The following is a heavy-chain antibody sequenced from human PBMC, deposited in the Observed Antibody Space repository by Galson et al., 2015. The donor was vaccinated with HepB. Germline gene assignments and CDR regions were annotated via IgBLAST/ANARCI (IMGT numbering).Heavy chain of an antibody. J-gene: IGHJ6*02. D-gene: IGHD1-7*01. V-gene: IGHV3-7*03. CDR3: ARGPASRNFYYYYGMDV. CDR2: IKLDGTEK. CDR1: GFIFSNYW. Sequence: SLRLSCAASGFIFSNYWMSWVRQAPGKGLEWVANIKLDGTEKYYVDSVRGRFTISRDNAKNSLSLQMNSLRAEDTAVYYCARGPASRNFYYYYGMDVWGQGTTVTVSS.